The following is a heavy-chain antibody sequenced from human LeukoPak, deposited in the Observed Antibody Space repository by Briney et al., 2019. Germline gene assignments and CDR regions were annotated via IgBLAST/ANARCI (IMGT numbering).Heavy chain of an antibody. Sequence: SETLSLTCTVSGYSISSGYYWGWIRQPPGKGLEWIGSIYHSGSTYYNPSLKSRVTISVDTSRNQFSLKLSSVTAADTAVYYCARDDSSGYYVDYWGQGTLVTVSS. J-gene: IGHJ4*02. D-gene: IGHD3-22*01. CDR2: IYHSGST. CDR1: GYSISSGYY. CDR3: ARDDSSGYYVDY. V-gene: IGHV4-38-2*02.